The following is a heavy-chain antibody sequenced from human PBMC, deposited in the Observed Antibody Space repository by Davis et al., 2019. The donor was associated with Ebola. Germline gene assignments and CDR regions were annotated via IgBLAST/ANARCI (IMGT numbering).Heavy chain of an antibody. CDR2: IIPILGIA. D-gene: IGHD2-15*01. Sequence: SVKVSCKASGGTFSSYAISWVRQAPGQGLEWMGRIIPILGIANYAQKFQGRVTITADKSTSTAYMELSSLRSEDTDVYYCAREDGLGEVVVVDYWGQGTLVTVSS. V-gene: IGHV1-69*04. J-gene: IGHJ4*02. CDR3: AREDGLGEVVVVDY. CDR1: GGTFSSYA.